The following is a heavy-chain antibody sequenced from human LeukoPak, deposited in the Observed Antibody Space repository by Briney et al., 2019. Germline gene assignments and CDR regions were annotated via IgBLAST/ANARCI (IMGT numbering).Heavy chain of an antibody. CDR1: GGSFSGYY. J-gene: IGHJ6*03. CDR2: INHSGST. CDR3: ARHNKRRIYYYFMDV. V-gene: IGHV4-34*01. Sequence: SETLSLTCAVYGGSFSGYYWSWIHQPPGKGLEWIGEINHSGSTNYNPSLKSRVTISVDTSKNQFSLKLSSVTAADTAVYYCARHNKRRIYYYFMDVWGKGTTVTVSS. D-gene: IGHD2/OR15-2a*01.